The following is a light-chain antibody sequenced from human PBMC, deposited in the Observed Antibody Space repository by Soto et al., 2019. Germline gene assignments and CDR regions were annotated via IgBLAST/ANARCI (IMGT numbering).Light chain of an antibody. V-gene: IGKV3-11*01. CDR1: QSVYSY. CDR3: QQRSTWPPA. Sequence: EIVLTQSPATLSLSPGERATLSCRASQSVYSYLAWYQQRPGQAPSLLIYDASNRATGIPARFSGSGSGTDFTLTISSLESEDFALYYCQQRSTWPPAFGQGTKLEIK. CDR2: DAS. J-gene: IGKJ2*01.